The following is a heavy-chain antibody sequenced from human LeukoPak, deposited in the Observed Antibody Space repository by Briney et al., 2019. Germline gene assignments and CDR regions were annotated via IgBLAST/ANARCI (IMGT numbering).Heavy chain of an antibody. V-gene: IGHV4-39*01. D-gene: IGHD3-10*01. J-gene: IGHJ6*03. Sequence: SETLSLTCTVSGGSISSSSYYWGWIRQPPGKGLEWIGSIYYSGSTYYNPSLKSRVTISVDTSKNQFSLKLSSVTAADTAVYYCARKLYRYYYYMDVWGKGTTVTISS. CDR1: GGSISSSSYY. CDR2: IYYSGST. CDR3: ARKLYRYYYYMDV.